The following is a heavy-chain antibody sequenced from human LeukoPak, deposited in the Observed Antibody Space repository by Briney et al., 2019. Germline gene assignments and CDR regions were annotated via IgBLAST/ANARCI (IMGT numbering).Heavy chain of an antibody. J-gene: IGHJ4*02. CDR1: GFTFSSYG. CDR3: ARGPSGYHNT. V-gene: IGHV3-30*02. D-gene: IGHD5-12*01. CDR2: IRYDGSNK. Sequence: GGSLRLSCAASGFTFSSYGMHWVRQAPGKGLEWVAFIRYDGSNKYYADSVKGRFTISRDNSKKTLYLQMNSLRVEDTAVYYCARGPSGYHNTGGQGTLVTVSS.